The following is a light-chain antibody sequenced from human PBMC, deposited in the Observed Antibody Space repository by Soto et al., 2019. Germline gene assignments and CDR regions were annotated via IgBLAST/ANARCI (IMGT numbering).Light chain of an antibody. CDR2: NAS. V-gene: IGKV3-11*01. J-gene: IGKJ1*01. Sequence: EIVFTQSPATMSLSPGERATLSCRASQTVGSYLAWYQQKPGQAPRLLIYNASNRATGIPARFGGSGSGTDFTLTIRRLEPEDFAVYYCQQYNIWWTFGQGTQVDIK. CDR1: QTVGSY. CDR3: QQYNIWWT.